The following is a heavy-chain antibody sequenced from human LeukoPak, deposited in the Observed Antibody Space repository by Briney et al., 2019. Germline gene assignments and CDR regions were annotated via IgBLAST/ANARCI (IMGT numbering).Heavy chain of an antibody. Sequence: PSETLSLTCAVYGGSFSGYYWSWIRQPPGKGLEWIGEINHSGSTNYNPSLKSRVTISVDTSKNQFSLKLSSVTAADTAVYYCASVVPAASRHIYYYYYMDVWGKGTTVTVSS. CDR2: INHSGST. J-gene: IGHJ6*03. V-gene: IGHV4-34*01. CDR3: ASVVPAASRHIYYYYYMDV. D-gene: IGHD2-2*01. CDR1: GGSFSGYY.